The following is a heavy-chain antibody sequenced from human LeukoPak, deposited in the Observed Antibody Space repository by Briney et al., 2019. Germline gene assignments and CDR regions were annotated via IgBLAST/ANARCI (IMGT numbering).Heavy chain of an antibody. CDR2: IYPGDSDT. CDR3: ARPPYGSGSFNGEYFQH. J-gene: IGHJ1*01. CDR1: GYSFTSYW. Sequence: GESLKISCKGSGYSFTSYWIGWVRQMPGKGLEWMGIIYPGDSDTRYSPSFQGQVIISADKSISTAYLQWSSLKASDTAMYYCARPPYGSGSFNGEYFQHWGQGTLVTVSS. D-gene: IGHD3-10*01. V-gene: IGHV5-51*01.